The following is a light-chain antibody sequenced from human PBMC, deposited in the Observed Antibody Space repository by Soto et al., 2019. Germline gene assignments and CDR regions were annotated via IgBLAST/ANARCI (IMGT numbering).Light chain of an antibody. Sequence: QSVLTQPPSASGTPGQRVTISCSGSSSNIGSNTVNWHQQLPGTAPKLLIYSNNQRPSGVPDRFSGSKSGTSASLAISGLQSEDEADYYCAAWDDSLNGHVFGGGTKVTVL. CDR3: AAWDDSLNGHV. V-gene: IGLV1-44*01. CDR1: SSNIGSNT. CDR2: SNN. J-gene: IGLJ2*01.